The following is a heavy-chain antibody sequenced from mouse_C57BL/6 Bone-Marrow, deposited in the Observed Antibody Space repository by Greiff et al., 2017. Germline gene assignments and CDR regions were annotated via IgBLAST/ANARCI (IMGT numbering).Heavy chain of an antibody. CDR2: IYPRSGNT. CDR1: GYTFTSYG. D-gene: IGHD1-2*01. J-gene: IGHJ2*01. CDR3: ARSYYGPYFDY. V-gene: IGHV1-81*01. Sequence: VQGVESGAELVRPGASVKLSCKASGYTFTSYGISWVKQRTGQGLEWIGEIYPRSGNTYYNSKFQGKATLTADKSSSTAYMQLRSLTSEDSAVYFCARSYYGPYFDYWGQGTTLTVSS.